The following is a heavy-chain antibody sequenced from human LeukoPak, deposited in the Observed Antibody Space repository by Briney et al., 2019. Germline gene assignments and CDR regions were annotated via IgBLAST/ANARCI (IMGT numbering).Heavy chain of an antibody. CDR2: IIPIFGTA. CDR3: ARDQARTTTWYLYMNY. V-gene: IGHV1-69*05. D-gene: IGHD3/OR15-3a*01. J-gene: IGHJ4*02. Sequence: SVKVSCKXSGGTFSSYAISWVRQAPGQGLEWMGGIIPIFGTANYAQKFQGRVTITTDESTSTAYMELSRLRSDDTAVYYCARDQARTTTWYLYMNYWGQGTLVTVSS. CDR1: GGTFSSYA.